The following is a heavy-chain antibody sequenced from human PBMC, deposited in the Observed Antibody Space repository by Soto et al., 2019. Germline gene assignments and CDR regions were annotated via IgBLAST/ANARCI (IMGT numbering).Heavy chain of an antibody. D-gene: IGHD3-22*01. CDR3: ARGYDSSGYFYYFDY. V-gene: IGHV4-30-4*01. CDR2: IYYSGST. CDR1: GGSISSGDYY. J-gene: IGHJ4*02. Sequence: SETLSLTCTVSGGSISSGDYYWSWIRHPPGKGLEWIGYIYYSGSTYYNPSLKSRVTISVDTSKNQFSLKLSSVTAADTAVYYCARGYDSSGYFYYFDYWGQGTLVTVSS.